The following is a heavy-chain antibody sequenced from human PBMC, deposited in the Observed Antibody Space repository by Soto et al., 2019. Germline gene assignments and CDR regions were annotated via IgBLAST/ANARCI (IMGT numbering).Heavy chain of an antibody. CDR2: IIPGLDLA. V-gene: IGHV1-69*02. D-gene: IGHD3-10*01. CDR1: GGTFNRET. CDR3: ARGGKLGGDLDL. J-gene: IGHJ6*04. Sequence: QAQLVQSGAEVKKPGSSVKFSCKASGGTFNRETFSWVRQAPGQGLQWMGRIIPGLDLADYAQKFAGRVTITADTSTTTVYLDLSGLGSDDTAVYYCARGGKLGGDLDLWGKGTPVIVSS.